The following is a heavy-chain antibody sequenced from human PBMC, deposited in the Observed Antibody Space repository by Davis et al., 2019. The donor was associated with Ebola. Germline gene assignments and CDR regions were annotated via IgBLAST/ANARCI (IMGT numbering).Heavy chain of an antibody. CDR3: TTTTVTIDY. D-gene: IGHD4-17*01. Sequence: GGSLRLSCAASGLTFSGSAMQWVRQASGKGLEWVGRIRSKANSYATAYAASVKGRFTISRDDSKNTAYLQMNSLKTEDTAVYYCTTTTVTIDYWGQGTLVTVSS. J-gene: IGHJ4*02. V-gene: IGHV3-73*01. CDR1: GLTFSGSA. CDR2: IRSKANSYAT.